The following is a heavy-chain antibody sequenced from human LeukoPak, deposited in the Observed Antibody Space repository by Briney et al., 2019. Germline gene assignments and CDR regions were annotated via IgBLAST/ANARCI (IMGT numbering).Heavy chain of an antibody. J-gene: IGHJ2*01. D-gene: IGHD4-17*01. CDR3: ARALHDYGDPSYWYFDL. Sequence: SETLSLTCAVYGGSFSGYYWGWIRQPPGKGLEWIGEINHSGSTNYNPSLKSRVTISVDTSKNQFSLKLSSVTAADTAVYYCARALHDYGDPSYWYFDLWGRGTLVTVSS. V-gene: IGHV4-34*01. CDR2: INHSGST. CDR1: GGSFSGYY.